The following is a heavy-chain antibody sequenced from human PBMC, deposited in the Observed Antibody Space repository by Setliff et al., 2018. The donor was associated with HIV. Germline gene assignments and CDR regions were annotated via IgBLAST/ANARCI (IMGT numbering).Heavy chain of an antibody. CDR3: ARGPPRAYDSYYYMDV. CDR2: ISSAGSTI. CDR1: GFILSDYY. D-gene: IGHD2-21*01. J-gene: IGHJ6*03. V-gene: IGHV3-11*01. Sequence: PGGSLRLSCAASGFILSDYYMSWIRQAPGKGLEWVSCISSAGSTIYYGDSMKGRFTISRDNAKNSLFLQMNSLRAEDTALYYCARGPPRAYDSYYYMDVWGKGTTVTVSS.